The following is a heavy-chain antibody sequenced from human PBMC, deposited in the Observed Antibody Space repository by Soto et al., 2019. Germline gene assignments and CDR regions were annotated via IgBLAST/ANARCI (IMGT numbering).Heavy chain of an antibody. J-gene: IGHJ6*02. CDR1: GFTFSSFG. V-gene: IGHV3-30*18. CDR3: AKDAHRVRGITPYYYYYGMDV. Sequence: GGSLRLSCAASGFTFSSFGMHWVRQAPGKGLEWVAIISYDGNDIYYADSVKGRFSISRDNSKNTLYLQMNSLTTEDTAVYYCAKDAHRVRGITPYYYYYGMDVWGQGTTVTVSS. D-gene: IGHD3-10*01. CDR2: ISYDGNDI.